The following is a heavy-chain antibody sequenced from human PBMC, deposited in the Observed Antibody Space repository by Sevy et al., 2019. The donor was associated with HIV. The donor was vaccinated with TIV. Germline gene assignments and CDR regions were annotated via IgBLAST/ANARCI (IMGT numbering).Heavy chain of an antibody. J-gene: IGHJ4*02. V-gene: IGHV3-15*01. CDR3: AIDHRRDGMIVVPFEK. CDR2: IRSETGGGTT. CDR1: GLSFSNAW. D-gene: IGHD3-22*01. Sequence: GGSLRLSCAASGLSFSNAWMAWVCQAPGKGLEWVGRIRSETGGGTTDFAAFAKGKLTISRDDPKNTLYLQMNSLKTEDTAVYYCAIDHRRDGMIVVPFEKWGLGTLVTVSS.